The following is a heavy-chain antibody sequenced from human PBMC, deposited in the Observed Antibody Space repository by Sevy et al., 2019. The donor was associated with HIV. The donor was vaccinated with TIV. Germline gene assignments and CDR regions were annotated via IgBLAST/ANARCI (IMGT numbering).Heavy chain of an antibody. CDR1: GGTFSSYA. Sequence: ASVKVSCKASGGTFSSYAISWVRQAPGQGLEWMGGIIPIFGTANYAQKFQGRVTITADKSTSTAYMELSSLRSEDTAVYYCARAAVAATSYYYYMDVWGKGTTVTVSS. D-gene: IGHD2-15*01. V-gene: IGHV1-69*06. CDR2: IIPIFGTA. J-gene: IGHJ6*03. CDR3: ARAAVAATSYYYYMDV.